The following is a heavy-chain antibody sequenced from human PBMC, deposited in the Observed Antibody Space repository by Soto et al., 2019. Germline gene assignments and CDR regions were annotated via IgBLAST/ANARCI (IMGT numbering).Heavy chain of an antibody. CDR1: GFTFSSYG. Sequence: GGSLRLSCAASGFTFSSYGMHWVRQAPGKGLEWVAVISYDGSNKYYADSVKGRFTISRDNSKNTLYLQINSLRAEDTAVYYCAKDHDMIGPNAFDIWVQGTMVTVSS. V-gene: IGHV3-30*18. CDR3: AKDHDMIGPNAFDI. D-gene: IGHD3-22*01. CDR2: ISYDGSNK. J-gene: IGHJ3*02.